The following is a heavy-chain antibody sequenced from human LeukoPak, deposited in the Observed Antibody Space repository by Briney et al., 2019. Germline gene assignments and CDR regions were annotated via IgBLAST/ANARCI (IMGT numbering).Heavy chain of an antibody. CDR1: GFTFSSYW. CDR2: IKQDGSEK. Sequence: PGGSLRLSCAASGFTFSSYWMSWVRQAPGKGLEWVANIKQDGSEKYYVDSVKGRFTISRNNAKNSLYLQMNSLRAEDTAVYYCARDLNIVGATWSDYWGQGTLVTVSS. V-gene: IGHV3-7*01. D-gene: IGHD1-26*01. CDR3: ARDLNIVGATWSDY. J-gene: IGHJ4*02.